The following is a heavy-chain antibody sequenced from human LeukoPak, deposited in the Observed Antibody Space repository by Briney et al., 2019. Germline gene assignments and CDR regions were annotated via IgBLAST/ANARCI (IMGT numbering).Heavy chain of an antibody. CDR1: DGSISSYY. CDR3: ARDCSSTSCRTTFDY. Sequence: PSETLSLTCTVSDGSISSYYWSWIRQPAGKGLEWIGRIYTSGSTNYNPSLKSRVTMSVDTSKNQFSLKLSSVTAADTAVYYCARDCSSTSCRTTFDYWGQGTLVTVSS. D-gene: IGHD2-2*01. J-gene: IGHJ4*02. CDR2: IYTSGST. V-gene: IGHV4-4*07.